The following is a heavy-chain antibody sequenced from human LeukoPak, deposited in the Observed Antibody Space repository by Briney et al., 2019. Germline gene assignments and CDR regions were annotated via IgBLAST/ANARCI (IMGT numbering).Heavy chain of an antibody. CDR1: GGSISSYY. J-gene: IGHJ4*02. Sequence: SETLSLACTVSGGSISSYYWSWIRQPPGKGLEWIGYIYYSGSTNYNPSLTSRVTISVDTSKNQFSLKLSSVTAADTAVYYCAREAYSSGWLFDYWGQGTLVTVSS. V-gene: IGHV4-59*01. CDR3: AREAYSSGWLFDY. D-gene: IGHD6-19*01. CDR2: IYYSGST.